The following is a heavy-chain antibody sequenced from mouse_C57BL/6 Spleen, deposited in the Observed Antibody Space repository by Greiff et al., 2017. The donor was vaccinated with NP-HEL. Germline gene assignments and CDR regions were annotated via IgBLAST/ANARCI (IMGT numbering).Heavy chain of an antibody. CDR3: ARNGRSNGYFDV. CDR1: GYTFTDYY. J-gene: IGHJ1*03. D-gene: IGHD2-5*01. CDR2: INPNNGGT. V-gene: IGHV1-26*01. Sequence: VQLQQSGPELVKPGASVKISCKASGYTFTDYYMNWVKQSHGKSLEWIGDINPNNGGTSYNQKFKGKATLTVDKSSSTAYMELRSLTSEDSAVYYCARNGRSNGYFDVWGTGTTVTVSS.